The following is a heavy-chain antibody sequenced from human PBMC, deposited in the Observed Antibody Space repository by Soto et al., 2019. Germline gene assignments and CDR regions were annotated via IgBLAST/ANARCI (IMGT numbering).Heavy chain of an antibody. CDR2: ISYDGSNK. V-gene: IGHV3-30*18. CDR3: AKNPSFDY. CDR1: GFTFSSYG. J-gene: IGHJ4*02. Sequence: QVQLVESGGGVVQPGRSLRLSCAASGFTFSSYGMHWVRQAPGKGLEWVAVISYDGSNKYYADSVKGRFTISRDNSKNTLYLQSNSLRAEDTAVYDGAKNPSFDYWGQGTLVTVSS.